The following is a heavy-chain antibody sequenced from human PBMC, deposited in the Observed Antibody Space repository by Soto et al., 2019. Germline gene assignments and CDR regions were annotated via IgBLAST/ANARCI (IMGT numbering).Heavy chain of an antibody. CDR2: LNPDSGNT. J-gene: IGHJ6*03. CDR3: ASARGKSLGNYYMDV. D-gene: IGHD6-13*01. Sequence: QVQLVQSGAEMKKPGASVKVSCKASGYTFTSYDINWVRQVTGQGLEWMGWLNPDSGNTGYAQKCQGRVAMTRNTCINTAYMELSSLRSEDTALYYCASARGKSLGNYYMDVCDKGNTVTVSS. V-gene: IGHV1-8*01. CDR1: GYTFTSYD.